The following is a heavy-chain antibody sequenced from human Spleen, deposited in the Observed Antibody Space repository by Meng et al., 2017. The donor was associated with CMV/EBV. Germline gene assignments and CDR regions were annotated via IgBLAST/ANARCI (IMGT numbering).Heavy chain of an antibody. D-gene: IGHD6-19*01. CDR2: INHSGST. V-gene: IGHV4-34*01. J-gene: IGHJ5*02. Sequence: GSLRLSCAASGFTFSSYWISWVRQAPGKGLEWIGEINHSGSTNYNPSLKSRVTISVDTSKNQFSLKLSSVTAADTAVYYCARGLDSGWYPAAWGQGTLVTVSS. CDR1: GFTFSSYW. CDR3: ARGLDSGWYPAA.